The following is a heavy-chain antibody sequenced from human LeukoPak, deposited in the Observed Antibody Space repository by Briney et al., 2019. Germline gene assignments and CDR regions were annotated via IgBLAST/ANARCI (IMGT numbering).Heavy chain of an antibody. J-gene: IGHJ5*02. V-gene: IGHV3-23*01. CDR2: ISGSGGST. CDR1: GFTFSSYA. CDR3: AKDRGVHYYGSERGLYNWFDP. D-gene: IGHD3-10*01. Sequence: PGGSLRLSCAASGFTFSSYARNWVRQAPGKGLEWVSAISGSGGSTYYTDSVKGRFTISRDNSKNTLYLQMNSLRAEDTAVCYCAKDRGVHYYGSERGLYNWFDPWGQGTLVTVSS.